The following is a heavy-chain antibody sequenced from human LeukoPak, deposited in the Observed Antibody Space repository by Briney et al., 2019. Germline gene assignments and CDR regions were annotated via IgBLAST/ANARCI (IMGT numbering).Heavy chain of an antibody. CDR3: ATTNIVVVPAAIYYYYGMDV. J-gene: IGHJ6*02. Sequence: ASVKVSCTVSGYTLTELSMHWVRQAPGKGLEWMGGFDPEDGETIYAQKFQGRVTMTEDTSTDTAYMELSSLRSEDTAVYYCATTNIVVVPAAIYYYYGMDVWGQGTTVTVSS. V-gene: IGHV1-24*01. D-gene: IGHD2-2*01. CDR1: GYTLTELS. CDR2: FDPEDGET.